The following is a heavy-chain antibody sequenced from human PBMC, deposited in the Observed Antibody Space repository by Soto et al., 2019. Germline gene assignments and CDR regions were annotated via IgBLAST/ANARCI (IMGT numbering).Heavy chain of an antibody. CDR2: ILLMSGAT. V-gene: IGHV1-69*12. J-gene: IGHJ4*02. D-gene: IGHD2-2*01. CDR1: GGTFSSYA. CDR3: ARAGPENDY. Sequence: QVQLVQSGAEVKKPGSSVKVSCKASGGTFSSYALSWVRQAPGQGLEWMGGILLMSGATNYAQKFQGRVTFTAGESTHTAYLELTSLGSEDTAVYYCARAGPENDYWGKGTLVTVSS.